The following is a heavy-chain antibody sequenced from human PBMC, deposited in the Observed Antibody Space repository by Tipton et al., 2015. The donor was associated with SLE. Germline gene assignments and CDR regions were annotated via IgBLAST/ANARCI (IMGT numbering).Heavy chain of an antibody. D-gene: IGHD3-16*01. CDR3: ARDRVERTFGLGDY. Sequence: SLRLSCAASGFTFNSFWMTWFRQAPGKGLEWVAKINQDGSERNYGDSVMGRFTISRDNAKNSLSLHMDTLTTEDTAVYYCARDRVERTFGLGDYWGQGSLVTVSS. J-gene: IGHJ4*02. CDR1: GFTFNSFW. V-gene: IGHV3-7*01. CDR2: INQDGSER.